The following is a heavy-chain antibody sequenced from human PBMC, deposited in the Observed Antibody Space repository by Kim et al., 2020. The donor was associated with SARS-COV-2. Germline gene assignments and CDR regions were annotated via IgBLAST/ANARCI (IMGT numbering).Heavy chain of an antibody. CDR3: ARQGDSRFDY. V-gene: IGHV5-51*01. CDR2: IYPGDSDT. D-gene: IGHD6-13*01. J-gene: IGHJ4*02. Sequence: GESLKISCKGSGYSFTSYWVAWVRQMPGKGLEWMGIIYPGDSDTRYSPSFQGQVTISADKSITTAYLQWSSLKASDTAKYYCARQGDSRFDYWGQGTLVTVSS. CDR1: GYSFTSYW.